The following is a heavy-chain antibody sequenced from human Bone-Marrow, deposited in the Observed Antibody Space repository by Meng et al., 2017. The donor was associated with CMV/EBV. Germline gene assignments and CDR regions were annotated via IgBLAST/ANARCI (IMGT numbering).Heavy chain of an antibody. D-gene: IGHD2-2*01. J-gene: IGHJ6*02. V-gene: IGHV1-8*03. CDR1: GYTFTSYD. Sequence: ASVKVSCKASGYTFTSYDINWVRQATGQGLEWMGWMNPNSGNTGYAQKFQGRVTITRNTSISTAYMELSSLRSEDTAVYYCARGAGLGYCSSTSCSLPYYYYGMDVWGQGTTVTASS. CDR3: ARGAGLGYCSSTSCSLPYYYYGMDV. CDR2: MNPNSGNT.